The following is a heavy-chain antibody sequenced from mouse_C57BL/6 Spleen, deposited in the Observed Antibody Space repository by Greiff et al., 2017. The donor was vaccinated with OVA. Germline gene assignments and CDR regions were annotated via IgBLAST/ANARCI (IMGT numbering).Heavy chain of an antibody. CDR1: GYTFTEYT. CDR3: ARHEDPAYYSNPYYFDY. D-gene: IGHD2-5*01. Sequence: QVQLKESGAELVKPGASVKLSCKASGYTFTEYTIHWVKQRSGQGLEWIGWFYPGSGSIKYNEKFKDKATLTADKSSSTVYMELSRLTSEDSAVYFCARHEDPAYYSNPYYFDYWGQGTTLTVSS. V-gene: IGHV1-62-2*01. CDR2: FYPGSGSI. J-gene: IGHJ2*01.